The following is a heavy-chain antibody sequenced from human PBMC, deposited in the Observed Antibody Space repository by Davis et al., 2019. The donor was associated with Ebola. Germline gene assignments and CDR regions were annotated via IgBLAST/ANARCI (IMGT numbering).Heavy chain of an antibody. CDR1: GGSFSGYY. Sequence: MPGGSLRLSCAVYGGSFSGYYWSWIRQPPGKGLEWIGEINHSGSTNYNPSLKSRVTISVDTSKNQFSLKLSSVTAADTAVYYCARGAARYCSSTSCYRGTRWFDPWGQGTLVTVSS. CDR2: INHSGST. CDR3: ARGAARYCSSTSCYRGTRWFDP. J-gene: IGHJ5*02. V-gene: IGHV4-34*01. D-gene: IGHD2-2*02.